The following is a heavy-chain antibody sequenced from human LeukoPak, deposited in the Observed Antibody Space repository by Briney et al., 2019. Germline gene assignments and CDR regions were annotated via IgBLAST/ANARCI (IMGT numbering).Heavy chain of an antibody. CDR1: GFTFSRNA. CDR3: AKDPRHLHLTTVTTDY. J-gene: IGHJ4*02. D-gene: IGHD4-17*01. CDR2: ISGSGGST. V-gene: IGHV3-23*01. Sequence: HTGGSLRLSCATSGFTFSRNAMGWVRQAPGKGLEWVSAISGSGGSTYYADSVKGRFTISRDNSKNTLYLQMNSLRAEDTAVYYCAKDPRHLHLTTVTTDYWGQGTLVTVSS.